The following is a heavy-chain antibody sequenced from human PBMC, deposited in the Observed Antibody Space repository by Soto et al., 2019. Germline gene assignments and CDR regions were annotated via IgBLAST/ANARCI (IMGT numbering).Heavy chain of an antibody. CDR2: ISYDGSNK. CDR1: GFTFSSYA. J-gene: IGHJ3*02. V-gene: IGHV3-30-3*01. Sequence: GGSLRLSCAASGFTFSSYAMHWVRQAPGKGLEWVAVISYDGSNKYYADSVKGRFTISRDNSKNTLYLQMNSLRAEDTAVYYCARGGPSAFDICGQGIMVTVSS. D-gene: IGHD2-15*01. CDR3: ARGGPSAFDI.